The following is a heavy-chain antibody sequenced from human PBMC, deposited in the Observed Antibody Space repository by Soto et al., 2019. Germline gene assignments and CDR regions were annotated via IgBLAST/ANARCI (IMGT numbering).Heavy chain of an antibody. J-gene: IGHJ3*02. D-gene: IGHD2-21*01. CDR3: ASGAAPNVESYSWDAFDI. CDR1: GYTFTSYA. Sequence: ASVKVSCKASGYTFTSYAMHWVRQAPGQRLEWMGWINAGNGNTKYSQKFQGRVTITRDTSASTAYMELSSLRSEDTAVYYCASGAAPNVESYSWDAFDIWGQGTMVTVSS. CDR2: INAGNGNT. V-gene: IGHV1-3*01.